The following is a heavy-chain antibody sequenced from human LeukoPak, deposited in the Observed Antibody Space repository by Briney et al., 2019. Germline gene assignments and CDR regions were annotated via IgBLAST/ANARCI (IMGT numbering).Heavy chain of an antibody. CDR2: ISYDGSNK. Sequence: GRSLRLSCAASGFTFSSYGMHWVRQAPGKGLEWVAVISYDGSNKYYADSVKGRFTISRDNSKNTLYLQMNSLRAEDTAVYYCAKDPKGYYYGMDVWGKGTTVTVSS. J-gene: IGHJ6*04. CDR1: GFTFSSYG. CDR3: AKDPKGYYYGMDV. V-gene: IGHV3-30*18.